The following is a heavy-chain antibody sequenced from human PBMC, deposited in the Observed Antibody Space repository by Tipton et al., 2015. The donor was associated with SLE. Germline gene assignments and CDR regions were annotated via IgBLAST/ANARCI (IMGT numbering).Heavy chain of an antibody. Sequence: SLRLSCAASGFTFSSYGMHWVRQAPGKGLEWVSYISSSGSTIYYADSVKGRFTISRDNAKNSLYLQMNSLRAEDTAVYYCARGGDIVDYFDLWGRGTLVTVSS. D-gene: IGHD5-12*01. CDR2: ISSSGSTI. CDR3: ARGGDIVDYFDL. CDR1: GFTFSSYG. V-gene: IGHV3-48*03. J-gene: IGHJ2*01.